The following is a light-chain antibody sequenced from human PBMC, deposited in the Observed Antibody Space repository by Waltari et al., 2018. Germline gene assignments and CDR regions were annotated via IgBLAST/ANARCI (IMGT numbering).Light chain of an antibody. V-gene: IGLV2-23*02. CDR2: DVN. CDR1: NSDVGKYNY. J-gene: IGLJ1*01. CDR3: CSYAGSSTYV. Sequence: HSALTQPASVSGSPGQSIPIPCTGPNSDVGKYNYVSWYQQHPGKAPKLMIYDVNKWPSGVSTRFAGSKSGNTASLIISGLQADDEADYFCCSYAGSSTYVYGTGTKVTVL.